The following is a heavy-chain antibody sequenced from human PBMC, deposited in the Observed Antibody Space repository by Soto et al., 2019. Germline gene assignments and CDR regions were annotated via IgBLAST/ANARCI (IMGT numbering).Heavy chain of an antibody. CDR2: IYYSGST. J-gene: IGHJ4*02. D-gene: IGHD3-3*01. CDR3: ARCDRLEWLLTFDY. V-gene: IGHV4-59*01. Sequence: SETLSLTCTVSGGSISSYYWSWIRQPPGKGLEWIGYIYYSGSTNYNPSLKSRVTISVDTSKNQFSLKLSSVTAADTAVYYCARCDRLEWLLTFDYWGQGTLVTVSS. CDR1: GGSISSYY.